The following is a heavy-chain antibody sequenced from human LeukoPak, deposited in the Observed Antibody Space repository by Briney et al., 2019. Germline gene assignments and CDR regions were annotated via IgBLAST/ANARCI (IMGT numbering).Heavy chain of an antibody. D-gene: IGHD3-10*01. Sequence: PSETLSLTCDVSGYSISSGYFWGWIRQPPVKGLEWMGSISHIGGAYYNPSLKSRVTISVDTSSNQLSLKLSSVTAADTAVYYCVREGSGSYFSWFDPWGQGTLVTVSS. V-gene: IGHV4-38-2*02. J-gene: IGHJ5*02. CDR2: ISHIGGA. CDR3: VREGSGSYFSWFDP. CDR1: GYSISSGYF.